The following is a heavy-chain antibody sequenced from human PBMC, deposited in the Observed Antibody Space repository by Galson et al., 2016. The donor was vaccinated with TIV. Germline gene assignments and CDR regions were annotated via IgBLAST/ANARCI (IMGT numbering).Heavy chain of an antibody. J-gene: IGHJ4*02. V-gene: IGHV1-46*04. CDR1: GYAFTSYY. D-gene: IGHD6-19*01. CDR3: ARGPGDQWLLDY. CDR2: INPDGGTT. Sequence: SVKVSCKASGYAFTSYYIHWVRQAPGQGLEWMGIINPDGGTTVYAQKLQDRVTMTRDMSTSTVYMDLSSLRSDDTAVYFCARGPGDQWLLDYWGLGTLVTVSS.